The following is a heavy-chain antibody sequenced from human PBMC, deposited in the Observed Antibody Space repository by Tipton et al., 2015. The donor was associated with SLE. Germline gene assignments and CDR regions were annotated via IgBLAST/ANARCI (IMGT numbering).Heavy chain of an antibody. CDR1: GGSISDHY. V-gene: IGHV4-59*11. J-gene: IGHJ6*03. CDR2: IYYSGST. CDR3: ARVPFYYYYYMDV. Sequence: TLSLTCTVSGGSISDHYWSWIRQPPGKGLEWIGYIYYSGSTNYNPSLKSRVTISVDTSKNQFSLKLSSVTAADTAVYYCARVPFYYYYYMDVWGKGTTVTVSS.